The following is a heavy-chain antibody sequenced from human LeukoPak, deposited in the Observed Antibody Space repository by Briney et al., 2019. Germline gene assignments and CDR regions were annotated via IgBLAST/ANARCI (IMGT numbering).Heavy chain of an antibody. J-gene: IGHJ3*02. CDR3: ARVPHCSGGSCYGWRAFDI. CDR2: IYSGGST. D-gene: IGHD2-15*01. V-gene: IGHV3-53*01. Sequence: GGSLRLSCAASGFTVSSNYISWVRQAPGKGLEWVSIIYSGGSTYYADSVKGRFAISRDNSKNTVYLQMNSLRAEDTAVYYCARVPHCSGGSCYGWRAFDIWGQGTMVTVSS. CDR1: GFTVSSNY.